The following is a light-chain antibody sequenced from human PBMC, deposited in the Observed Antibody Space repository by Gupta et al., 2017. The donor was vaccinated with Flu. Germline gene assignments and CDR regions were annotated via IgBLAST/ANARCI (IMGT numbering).Light chain of an antibody. CDR2: AAS. CDR1: GLKQS. CDR3: QKYNSAPHT. J-gene: IGKJ4*01. V-gene: IGKV1-27*01. Sequence: GDQVTLTWRGGSGLKQSFSLDQPEPGKVPKLLIYAASTLQSGVPSRFSGSGSGTDFTLTISTLQPEDVATYYCQKYNSAPHTFGGGTKVEIK.